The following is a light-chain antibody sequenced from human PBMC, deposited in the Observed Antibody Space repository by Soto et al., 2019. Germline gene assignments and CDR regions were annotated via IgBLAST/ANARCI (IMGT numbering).Light chain of an antibody. CDR1: QSVTTY. CDR2: DAS. CDR3: LQRSNWPPSIT. J-gene: IGKJ5*01. V-gene: IGKV3-11*01. Sequence: EIVLTQSPATLSLSPGERANISCRASQSVTTYLAWYQQKPGQAPRLLIYDASDRATGIPARFSGSGSGTDFTLTISSLEPEDFAVYYCLQRSNWPPSITFGQGTRLEIK.